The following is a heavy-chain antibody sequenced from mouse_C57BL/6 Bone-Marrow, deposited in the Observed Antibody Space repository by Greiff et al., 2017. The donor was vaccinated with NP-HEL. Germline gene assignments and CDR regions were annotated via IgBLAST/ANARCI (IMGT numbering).Heavy chain of an antibody. CDR3: ARNTIGDFYAMDY. CDR2: IWTGGGT. CDR1: GFSLTSYA. Sequence: VQRVESGPGLVAPSQSLSITCTVSGFSLTSYAISWVRQPPGKGLEWLGVIWTGGGTNYNSALKSRLSISKDTSKSQVFLKMNSLQTDDTARYYCARNTIGDFYAMDYWGQGTSVTVSS. V-gene: IGHV2-9-1*01. J-gene: IGHJ4*01.